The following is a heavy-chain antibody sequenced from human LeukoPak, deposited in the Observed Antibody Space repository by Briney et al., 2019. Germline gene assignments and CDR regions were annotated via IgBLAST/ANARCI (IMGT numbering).Heavy chain of an antibody. Sequence: SETLSLTCTVSGGSISSYYWGWIRQPPGKGLEWIGSIHYSGSTYYNPSLKSRVTISIDTSKKQFSLKLNSVTAADTAVYYCARRSRIMKFLDSWGQGTLVTVSS. D-gene: IGHD3-16*01. CDR1: GGSISSYY. V-gene: IGHV4-39*07. J-gene: IGHJ4*02. CDR3: ARRSRIMKFLDS. CDR2: IHYSGST.